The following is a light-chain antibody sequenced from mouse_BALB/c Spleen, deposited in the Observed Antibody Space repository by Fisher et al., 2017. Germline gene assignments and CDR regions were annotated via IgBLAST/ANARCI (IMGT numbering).Light chain of an antibody. Sequence: IVLTQSPAIMSASPGEKVTMTCSASSSVSYMHWYQQKPRSSPKPWIYLTSNLASGVPARFSGSGSGTSYSLTISSMEAEDAATYYCQQYSGYPLTFGGGTKLEIK. V-gene: IGKV4-68*01. CDR3: QQYSGYPLT. CDR1: SSVSY. J-gene: IGKJ2*01. CDR2: LTS.